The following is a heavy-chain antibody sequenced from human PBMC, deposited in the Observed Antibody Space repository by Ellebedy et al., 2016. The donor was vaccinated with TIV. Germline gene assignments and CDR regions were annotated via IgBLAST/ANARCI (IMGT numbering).Heavy chain of an antibody. CDR3: ATEYYYGSGSYTGWDY. D-gene: IGHD3-10*01. V-gene: IGHV1-46*01. J-gene: IGHJ4*02. Sequence: ASVKVSCKASGYTFTSYYMHWVRQAPGQGLEWMGIINPSGGSTSYAQKFQGRVTMTEDTSTDTAYMELSSLRSEDTAVYYCATEYYYGSGSYTGWDYWGQGTLVTVSS. CDR1: GYTFTSYY. CDR2: INPSGGST.